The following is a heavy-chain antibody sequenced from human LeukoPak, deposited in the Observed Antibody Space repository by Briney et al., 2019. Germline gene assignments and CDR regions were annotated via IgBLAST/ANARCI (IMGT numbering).Heavy chain of an antibody. D-gene: IGHD6-13*01. J-gene: IGHJ4*02. Sequence: GGSLRLSCAASGFTFSSYGMNWVRQAPGKGLEWVAVIWYDGSNKYYGDSVKGRFTISRDNSKNTVSLQMNSLRVEDTAVYYCARLGSSWSFDYWGQGTLVAVSS. CDR2: IWYDGSNK. V-gene: IGHV3-33*01. CDR1: GFTFSSYG. CDR3: ARLGSSWSFDY.